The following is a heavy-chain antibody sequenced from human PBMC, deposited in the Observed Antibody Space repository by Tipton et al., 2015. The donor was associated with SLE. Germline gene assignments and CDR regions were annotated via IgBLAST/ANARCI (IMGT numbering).Heavy chain of an antibody. CDR1: GFTFGDYA. J-gene: IGHJ2*01. CDR2: ISWNSGSI. Sequence: RSLRLSCAASGFTFGDYAMHWVRQAPGKGLEWVSGISWNSGSIVYADSVKGRFTISRDNAKKSLYLQMNSLRAEDTALYYCGKDIVLGSTGWYRYIDLWGRGTLVTVSS. D-gene: IGHD1-1*01. V-gene: IGHV3-9*01. CDR3: GKDIVLGSTGWYRYIDL.